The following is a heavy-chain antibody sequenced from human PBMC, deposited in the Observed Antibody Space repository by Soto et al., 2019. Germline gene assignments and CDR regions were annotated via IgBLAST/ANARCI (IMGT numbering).Heavy chain of an antibody. CDR3: AKVDYADYGAFDY. CDR1: GFTFSNYA. CDR2: ISVSGGIT. V-gene: IGHV3-23*01. J-gene: IGHJ4*02. D-gene: IGHD4-17*01. Sequence: GGSLRLSCAASGFTFSNYAMSWVRQAPGKGLEWVLGISVSGGITYSADSVKGRFTISRDNSKNTVYLQMNSLRAEDTAVYYCAKVDYADYGAFDYWGQGTLVTAPQ.